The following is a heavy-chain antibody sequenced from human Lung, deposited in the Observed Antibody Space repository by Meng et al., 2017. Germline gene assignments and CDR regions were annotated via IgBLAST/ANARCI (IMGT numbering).Heavy chain of an antibody. CDR2: MYTNNGNT. J-gene: IGHJ5*02. V-gene: IGHV1-3*04. CDR1: GYPFTQDA. Sequence: QVQLVQSGGEVKKPGASVKVSCRTYGYPFTQDAVHWVRQAPGQRLEWMGWMYTNNGNTKSSQKFQGRVTMTRDTSASTAYMELSSLRSEDTAVYYCARGDYGGWPDPWGQGTLVTVSS. CDR3: ARGDYGGWPDP. D-gene: IGHD4-17*01.